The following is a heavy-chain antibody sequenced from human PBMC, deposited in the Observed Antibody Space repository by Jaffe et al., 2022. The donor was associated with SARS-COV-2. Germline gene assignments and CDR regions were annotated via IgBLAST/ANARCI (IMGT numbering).Heavy chain of an antibody. J-gene: IGHJ4*02. V-gene: IGHV3-21*01. CDR1: GFTFSSYS. Sequence: EVQLVESGGGLVKPGGSLRLSCAASGFTFSSYSMNWVRQAPGKGLEWVSSISSSSSYIYYADSVKGRFTISRDNAKNSLYLQMNSLRAEDTAVYYCARGAYWEYYYFDYWGQGTLVTVSS. CDR2: ISSSSSYI. CDR3: ARGAYWEYYYFDY. D-gene: IGHD1-26*01.